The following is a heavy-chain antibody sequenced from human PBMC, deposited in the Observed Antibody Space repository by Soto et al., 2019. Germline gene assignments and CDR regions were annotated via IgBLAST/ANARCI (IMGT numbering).Heavy chain of an antibody. D-gene: IGHD1-26*01. CDR3: ARGSYFSFDY. V-gene: IGHV4-59*08. J-gene: IGHJ4*02. CDR1: GGSISTYF. CDR2: IYNNGDT. Sequence: PSETLSLTCSVSGGSISTYFWSWIRQPPGEGLEWIGYIYNNGDTKYNPSLKSRVTISVDTSNNEFSLNLNSLTAADTAVYFCARGSYFSFDYWGQGALVTVSS.